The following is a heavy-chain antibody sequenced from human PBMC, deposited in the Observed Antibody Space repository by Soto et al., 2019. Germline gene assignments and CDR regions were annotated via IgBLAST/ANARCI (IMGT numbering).Heavy chain of an antibody. CDR3: AKDILRGVITGNNYYGMDV. CDR2: ISYDGNNE. CDR1: GFTFSSYG. V-gene: IGHV3-30*18. J-gene: IGHJ6*02. D-gene: IGHD3-10*01. Sequence: PGGSLRLSCAASGFTFSSYGMHWVRQAPGKGLEWVAVISYDGNNEYYADSVKGRFTISRDTSKNTLYLQMNSLRPEDTAVYYCAKDILRGVITGNNYYGMDVWGQGTTVTVSS.